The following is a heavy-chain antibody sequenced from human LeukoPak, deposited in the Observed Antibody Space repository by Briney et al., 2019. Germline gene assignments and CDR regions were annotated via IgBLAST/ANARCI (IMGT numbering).Heavy chain of an antibody. CDR2: INPNSGGT. CDR3: ARGRYDSSDYYHYTFDY. Sequence: ASVKVSCKASGYTFTGYYMHWVRQAPGQGLEWMGRINPNSGGTNYAQKFQGRVTMTRDTSISTAYMELSRLRSDDTAVYYCARGRYDSSDYYHYTFDYWGQGTLVTVSS. V-gene: IGHV1-2*06. D-gene: IGHD3-22*01. CDR1: GYTFTGYY. J-gene: IGHJ4*02.